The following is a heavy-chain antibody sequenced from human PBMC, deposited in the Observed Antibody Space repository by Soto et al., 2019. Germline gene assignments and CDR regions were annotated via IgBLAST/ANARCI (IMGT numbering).Heavy chain of an antibody. D-gene: IGHD4-17*01. CDR1: GFTFSSYA. CDR3: AKDKTGGDYSRYYYYYGMDL. Sequence: EVQLLESGGGLVQPGGSLRLSCAASGFTFSSYAMSWVRQAPGKGLEWVSAISGSGGSTYYADSVKGRFTISRDNSKNTLYLQMNSLRAEDTAVYYCAKDKTGGDYSRYYYYYGMDLWGQGTTVTVSS. J-gene: IGHJ6*02. V-gene: IGHV3-23*01. CDR2: ISGSGGST.